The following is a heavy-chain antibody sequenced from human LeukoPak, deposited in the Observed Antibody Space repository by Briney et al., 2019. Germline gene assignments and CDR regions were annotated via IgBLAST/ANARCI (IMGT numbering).Heavy chain of an antibody. D-gene: IGHD3-22*01. Sequence: ASVKVSCKASGGTFSSYTISWVRQAPGQGLEWMGRIIPILGIAIYAQKFQGRVTITADKSTSTAYMELSSLRSEDTAVYYCARGLGYYDSSGYYYDNYYGMDVWGQGTTVTVSS. CDR3: ARGLGYYDSSGYYYDNYYGMDV. CDR2: IIPILGIA. V-gene: IGHV1-69*02. J-gene: IGHJ6*02. CDR1: GGTFSSYT.